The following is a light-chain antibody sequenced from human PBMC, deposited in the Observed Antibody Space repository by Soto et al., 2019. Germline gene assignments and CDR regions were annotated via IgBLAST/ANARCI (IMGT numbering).Light chain of an antibody. CDR1: QSVSSN. Sequence: EIFLTQSPATLSVAPGERAPLSCRASQSVSSNLAWYQQKPGQAPRLLIYGASTRATGIPARFSGSGSGTEFALTISSLQSEDFAVYYCQQYNNWPRTFGQGTKVDIK. V-gene: IGKV3-15*01. CDR3: QQYNNWPRT. CDR2: GAS. J-gene: IGKJ1*01.